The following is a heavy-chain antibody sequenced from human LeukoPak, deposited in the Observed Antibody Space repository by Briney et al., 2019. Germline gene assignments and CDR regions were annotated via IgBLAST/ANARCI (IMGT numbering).Heavy chain of an antibody. D-gene: IGHD5-18*01. CDR3: AKDRSGDSYGDFDY. CDR1: GFTFSSYG. V-gene: IGHV3-30*18. Sequence: GRSLRLSCAASGFTFSSYGMHWVRQAPGKGLEWVAVISYDGSNKYYADSVKGRFTISRDNSKNTLYLQMNSLRAEDTAVYYCAKDRSGDSYGDFDYWGQGTPVTVSS. CDR2: ISYDGSNK. J-gene: IGHJ4*02.